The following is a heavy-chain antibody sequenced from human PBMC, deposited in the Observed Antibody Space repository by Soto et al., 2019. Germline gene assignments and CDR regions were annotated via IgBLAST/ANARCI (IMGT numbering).Heavy chain of an antibody. J-gene: IGHJ4*02. Sequence: VQLVESGGGLVQPGRSLRLSCAASGFTFDDYAMHWVRQAPGKGLEWVSGISWNSGSIGYADSVKGRFTISRDNAKNSLYLQMNSLRAEDTALYYCAKGAGGRRYYFDYWGQGTLVTVSS. D-gene: IGHD3-16*01. CDR3: AKGAGGRRYYFDY. CDR1: GFTFDDYA. CDR2: ISWNSGSI. V-gene: IGHV3-9*01.